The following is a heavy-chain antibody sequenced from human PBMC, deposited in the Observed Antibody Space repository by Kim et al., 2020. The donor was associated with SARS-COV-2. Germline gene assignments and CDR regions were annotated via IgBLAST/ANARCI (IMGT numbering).Heavy chain of an antibody. D-gene: IGHD6-6*01. V-gene: IGHV1-69*02. CDR3: ARFVQYSSSSVDY. J-gene: IGHJ4*02. Sequence: YAQKFQGRARITADKSTSTAYMELSSLRPEDTAVYYCARFVQYSSSSVDYWGQGTLVTVSS.